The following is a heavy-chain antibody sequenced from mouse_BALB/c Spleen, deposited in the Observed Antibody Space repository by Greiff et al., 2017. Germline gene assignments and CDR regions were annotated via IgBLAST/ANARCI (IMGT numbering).Heavy chain of an antibody. CDR3: ARSIYYDYDYYAMDY. V-gene: IGHV1-7*01. Sequence: QVQLKESGAELAKPGASVKMSCKASGYTFTSYWMHWVKQRPGQGLEWIGYINPSTGYTEYNQKFKDKATLTADKSSSTAYMQLSSLTSEDSAVYYCARSIYYDYDYYAMDYWGQGTSVTVSS. CDR1: GYTFTSYW. D-gene: IGHD2-4*01. J-gene: IGHJ4*01. CDR2: INPSTGYT.